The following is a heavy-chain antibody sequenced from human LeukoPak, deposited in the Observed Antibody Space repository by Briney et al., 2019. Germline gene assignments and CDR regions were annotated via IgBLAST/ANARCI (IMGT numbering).Heavy chain of an antibody. V-gene: IGHV5-51*01. Sequence: GESLKISCKGSGYSFTSYWIGWVRQMPGKGLEWMGIIYPGDSDTRYSPSFQGQVTISADKSISTAYLQWSSLKASDTAMYYCARLSWDSSGHHRNAFDIWGQGTMVTVSS. CDR2: IYPGDSDT. D-gene: IGHD3-22*01. J-gene: IGHJ3*02. CDR3: ARLSWDSSGHHRNAFDI. CDR1: GYSFTSYW.